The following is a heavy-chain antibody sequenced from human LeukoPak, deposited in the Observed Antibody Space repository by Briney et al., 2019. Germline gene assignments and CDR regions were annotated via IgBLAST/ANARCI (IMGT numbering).Heavy chain of an antibody. Sequence: PGGSLRLSCAASGFTFSSYWMHWVRQAPGKGLVWVSRINNDGCSTSYADSVKGRFTISRDNAKNTLYLQMNSLRAEDTAVYYCARGNYHAFDIWGQGTMVTVSS. D-gene: IGHD3-22*01. J-gene: IGHJ3*02. CDR1: GFTFSSYW. CDR2: INNDGCST. CDR3: ARGNYHAFDI. V-gene: IGHV3-74*01.